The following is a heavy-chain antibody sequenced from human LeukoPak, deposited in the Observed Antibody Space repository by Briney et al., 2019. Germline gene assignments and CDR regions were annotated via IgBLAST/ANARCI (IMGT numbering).Heavy chain of an antibody. CDR3: ASDVDTAMGGTY. Sequence: SESLSLTCAVHGGSFGGYYWNWIRQPPGKRLEWIGEINHSGSTNYNPSLKSRVTISVDTSKNQFSLKLSSVTAADTAVYYCASDVDTAMGGTYWGQGTLVTVSS. CDR1: GGSFGGYY. J-gene: IGHJ4*02. D-gene: IGHD5-18*01. CDR2: INHSGST. V-gene: IGHV4-34*01.